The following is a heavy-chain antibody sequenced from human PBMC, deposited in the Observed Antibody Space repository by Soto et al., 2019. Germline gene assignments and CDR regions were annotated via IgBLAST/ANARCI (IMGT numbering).Heavy chain of an antibody. Sequence: SETLSLTCTVSGGSISSSSYYWGWIRQPPGKGLEWIGSIYYSGSTYYNPSLKSRVTISVDTSKNQFSLKLSSVTAADTAVYYCARGGGIVVVTAPYDHWGQGTLVTVS. CDR3: ARGGGIVVVTAPYDH. D-gene: IGHD2-21*02. V-gene: IGHV4-39*07. J-gene: IGHJ4*02. CDR1: GGSISSSSYY. CDR2: IYYSGST.